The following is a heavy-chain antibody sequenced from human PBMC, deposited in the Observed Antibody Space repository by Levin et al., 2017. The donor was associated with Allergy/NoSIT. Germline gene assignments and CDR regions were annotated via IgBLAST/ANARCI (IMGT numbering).Heavy chain of an antibody. D-gene: IGHD4-17*01. V-gene: IGHV4-39*01. Sequence: SETLSLTCTVSGGSISSSSYYWGWIRQPPGTGLEWIGSIYYSGSTYYNPSLKSRVTISVDTSKNQFSLKLSSVTAADTAVYYCARRTVTTPWFDPWGQGTLVTVSS. J-gene: IGHJ5*02. CDR2: IYYSGST. CDR3: ARRTVTTPWFDP. CDR1: GGSISSSSYY.